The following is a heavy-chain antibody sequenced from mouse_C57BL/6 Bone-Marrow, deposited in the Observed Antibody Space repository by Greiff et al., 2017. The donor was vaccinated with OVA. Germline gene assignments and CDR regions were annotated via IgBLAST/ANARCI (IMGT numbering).Heavy chain of an antibody. J-gene: IGHJ4*01. D-gene: IGHD2-4*01. CDR3: AIDYDYDTMDY. V-gene: IGHV5-4*01. CDR1: GFTFSSYA. Sequence: EVQLVESGGGLVKPGGSLKLSCAASGFTFSSYAMSWVRQTPEKRLEWVATISDGGSYTYYPDNVKGRFTISRDNAKNNLYLQMSHLKSEDTAMYYCAIDYDYDTMDYWGQGTSVTVSS. CDR2: ISDGGSYT.